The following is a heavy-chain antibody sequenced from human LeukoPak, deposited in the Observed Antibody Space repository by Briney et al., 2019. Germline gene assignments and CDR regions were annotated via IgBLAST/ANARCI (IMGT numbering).Heavy chain of an antibody. Sequence: SETLSLTCAVYGGSFSGYYWSWIRQPPGKGLEWIGEINHSGSTNYNPSLKSRVTISVDTSKNQFSLKLSSVTAAGTAVYYCARGRNTVTTSIDYWGQGTLVTVSS. CDR3: ARGRNTVTTSIDY. J-gene: IGHJ4*02. V-gene: IGHV4-34*01. CDR1: GGSFSGYY. D-gene: IGHD4-17*01. CDR2: INHSGST.